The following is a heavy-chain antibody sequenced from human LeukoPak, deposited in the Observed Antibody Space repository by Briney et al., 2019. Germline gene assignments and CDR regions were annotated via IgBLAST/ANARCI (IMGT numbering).Heavy chain of an antibody. Sequence: PSETLSLTCTVSGGSMRSSNFYWGWIRQPPGKGLEWIGSINYSGSTYYNPSVKSRVTLSVDVSKNRFSLNLTSVTAADTALYFCARTHFDSLGWFDPWGQGIQVIVSS. V-gene: IGHV4-39*07. CDR1: GGSMRSSNFY. J-gene: IGHJ5*02. CDR2: INYSGST. D-gene: IGHD3-9*01. CDR3: ARTHFDSLGWFDP.